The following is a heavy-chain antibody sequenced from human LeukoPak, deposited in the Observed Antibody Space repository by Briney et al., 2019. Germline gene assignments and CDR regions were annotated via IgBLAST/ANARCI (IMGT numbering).Heavy chain of an antibody. CDR2: ISGSDGST. V-gene: IGHV3-23*01. Sequence: GGSLRLSCAASGFTFTSYAMSWVCQAPGKGLEWVSTISGSDGSTYYAESVKGRFTISRDNSKNTQYLQMNSLRAEDTAVYYCTRGGGGSYPRFAFDIWGQGTMVTVSS. D-gene: IGHD1-26*01. CDR1: GFTFTSYA. CDR3: TRGGGGSYPRFAFDI. J-gene: IGHJ3*02.